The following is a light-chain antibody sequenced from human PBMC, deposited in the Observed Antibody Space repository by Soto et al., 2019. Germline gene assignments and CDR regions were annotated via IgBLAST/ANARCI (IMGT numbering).Light chain of an antibody. CDR2: DAS. CDR3: QQYGPSLIT. J-gene: IGKJ5*01. Sequence: ENVLTQSPGTLSLSPGARATLSCRASQSVGYSLAWYQQRPGQAPTLLISDASTRAPGIPDRFSGSGSGTDFTLTISRLQPEDYALYYCQQYGPSLITFCQGTRLESK. V-gene: IGKV3-20*01. CDR1: QSVGYS.